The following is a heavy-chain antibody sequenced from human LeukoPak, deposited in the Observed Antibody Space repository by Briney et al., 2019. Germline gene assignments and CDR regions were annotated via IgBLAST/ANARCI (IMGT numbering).Heavy chain of an antibody. CDR2: FDPEDGET. CDR1: GYTLTELS. J-gene: IGHJ5*02. D-gene: IGHD2-2*01. CDR3: ARGTDIVVVPAAIPEVRGWFDP. Sequence: ASVKVSCKVSGYTLTELSMHWVRQSPGKGLEWMGGFDPEDGETIYAQKFQGRVTMTEDASTDTAYMELSSLRSEDTAVYYCARGTDIVVVPAAIPEVRGWFDPWGQGTLVTVSS. V-gene: IGHV1-24*01.